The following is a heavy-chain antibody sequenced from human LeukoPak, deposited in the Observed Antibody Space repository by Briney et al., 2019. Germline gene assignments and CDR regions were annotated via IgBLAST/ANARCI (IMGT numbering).Heavy chain of an antibody. J-gene: IGHJ5*02. CDR1: GGSISSYY. CDR2: IYYSGST. V-gene: IGHV4-59*01. CDR3: ARGGDMTRANWFDP. D-gene: IGHD3-16*01. Sequence: SETLSLTCTVSGGSISSYYWSWIRQPPGKGLEWIGYIYYSGSTNYNPSLKSRVTISVDTSKNQFSLKLSSVTAADTAVYYCARGGDMTRANWFDPWGQGTLVTVSS.